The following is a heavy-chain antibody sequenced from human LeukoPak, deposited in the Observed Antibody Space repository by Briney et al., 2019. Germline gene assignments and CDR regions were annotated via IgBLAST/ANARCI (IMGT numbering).Heavy chain of an antibody. V-gene: IGHV3-21*01. D-gene: IGHD3-10*01. Sequence: GGSLRLSXAASGFTFSSYSMNWVRQAPGKGLEWVSSISSSSSYIYYADSVKGRFTISRDNAKNSLYLQMNSLRAEDTAVYYCARLLVRGVIRYFDYWGQGTLVTVSS. CDR1: GFTFSSYS. CDR2: ISSSSSYI. J-gene: IGHJ4*02. CDR3: ARLLVRGVIRYFDY.